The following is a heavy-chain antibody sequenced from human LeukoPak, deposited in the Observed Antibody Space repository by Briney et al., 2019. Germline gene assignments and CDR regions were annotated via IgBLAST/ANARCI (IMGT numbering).Heavy chain of an antibody. CDR2: INHSGST. CDR1: GGSFSGYY. CDR3: ARGEVLWFGATNWFDP. J-gene: IGHJ5*02. Sequence: SETLSLTCAVYGGSFSGYYWSWIRQPPGKGLEWIGEINHSGSTNYNPSLKSRVTISVDTSKNQFSLKLSSVTDADTAVYYCARGEVLWFGATNWFDPWGQGTLVTVSS. D-gene: IGHD3-10*01. V-gene: IGHV4-34*01.